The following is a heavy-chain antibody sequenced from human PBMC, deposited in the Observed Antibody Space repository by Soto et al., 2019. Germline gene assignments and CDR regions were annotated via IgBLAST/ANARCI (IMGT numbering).Heavy chain of an antibody. J-gene: IGHJ6*02. CDR1: GFIFRSYS. Sequence: GGSLRLSCAASGFIFRSYSLNWVRQVPGKGLEWLSYISSSSRITYYAYSVKGRFTVSRDNAKNSLYLQMNSLRDEDTAVYYCARDQDIVVAPGAYGMDVWGQGTTVTVSS. V-gene: IGHV3-48*02. D-gene: IGHD2-2*01. CDR3: ARDQDIVVAPGAYGMDV. CDR2: ISSSSRIT.